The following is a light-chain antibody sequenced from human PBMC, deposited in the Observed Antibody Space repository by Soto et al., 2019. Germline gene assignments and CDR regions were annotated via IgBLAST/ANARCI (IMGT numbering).Light chain of an antibody. CDR1: SSDVGGYNH. Sequence: QSALTQPPSVSGSPGQSVAISCTGTSSDVGGYNHVSWYQQAPGKAPKLLIYDVSNRPSGGANRFSGSKSGNTASLTISGLQAEDEADYYCTSYARGSAYVFGPGTKLTVL. CDR2: DVS. V-gene: IGLV2-18*02. CDR3: TSYARGSAYV. J-gene: IGLJ1*01.